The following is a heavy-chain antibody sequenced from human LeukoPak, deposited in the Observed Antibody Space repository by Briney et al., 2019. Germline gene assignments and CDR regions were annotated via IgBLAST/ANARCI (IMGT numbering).Heavy chain of an antibody. CDR3: ARVIPRGIAAASSGYFQH. V-gene: IGHV4-4*07. D-gene: IGHD6-13*01. Sequence: SETLSLTCTVSGGSISSYYWSWIRQPAGKGLEWIGRIYTSGSTNYNPSLKSRVTMSVDTSKNQFSLKLSSVTAADTAVYYCARVIPRGIAAASSGYFQHWGQGTLVTVSS. CDR2: IYTSGST. CDR1: GGSISSYY. J-gene: IGHJ1*01.